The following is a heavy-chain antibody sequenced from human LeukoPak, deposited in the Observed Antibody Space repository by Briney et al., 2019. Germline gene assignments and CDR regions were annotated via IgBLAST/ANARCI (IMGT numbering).Heavy chain of an antibody. Sequence: GGSLRLSCAASGFTFSSYGMHWVRQAPGKGLEWVAVISYDGSNKYYADSVKGRFTISRDNSKNTLYLQMNSLRAEDTAVYYCAKDHFTMVRGVIITGFDYWGQGTLVTVSS. D-gene: IGHD3-10*01. CDR3: AKDHFTMVRGVIITGFDY. J-gene: IGHJ4*02. CDR1: GFTFSSYG. CDR2: ISYDGSNK. V-gene: IGHV3-30*18.